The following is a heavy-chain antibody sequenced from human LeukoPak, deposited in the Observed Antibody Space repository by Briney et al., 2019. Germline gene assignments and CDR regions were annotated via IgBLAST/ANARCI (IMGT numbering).Heavy chain of an antibody. CDR3: ARDLSGGSWRNFDS. CDR2: IHNDGSTT. J-gene: IGHJ4*02. Sequence: QPGGSLRLSCAASGFSFSSHVMHWIRQATGKGLEWVSRIHNDGSTTAYVDSVKGRFTISRDNAKNTLYLQMNGLRAEDTAVYYCARDLSGGSWRNFDSWGQGTLVTVSS. D-gene: IGHD2-15*01. CDR1: GFSFSSHV. V-gene: IGHV3-74*01.